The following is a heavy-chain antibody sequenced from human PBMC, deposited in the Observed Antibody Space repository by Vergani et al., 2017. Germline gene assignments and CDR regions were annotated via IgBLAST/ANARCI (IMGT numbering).Heavy chain of an antibody. D-gene: IGHD2-2*01. CDR2: IHYSGTT. CDR1: GGSISSDDFY. V-gene: IGHV4-30-4*01. J-gene: IGHJ3*02. CDR3: ARRCSTTCSTMGRAAFDI. Sequence: QLQLQESGPGLVKPSQTLSLTCTVSGGSISSDDFYWSWIRQPPGKGLEWIGYIHYSGTTYYNSSLKSRVSMPVATSKKQFSLKMNSVTAADTAVYYCARRCSTTCSTMGRAAFDIWGQGTMVTVSS.